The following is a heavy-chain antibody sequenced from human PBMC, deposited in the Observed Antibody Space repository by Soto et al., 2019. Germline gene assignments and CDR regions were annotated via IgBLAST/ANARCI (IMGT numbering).Heavy chain of an antibody. CDR3: VKDLNFDFWTGYRYYAMEI. CDR2: INGNGRKT. Sequence: EEQLLESGGDLVQPGGSLKLSCAASGFTFSSYAMNWVRQAPGKGLEWVSSINGNGRKTSYADSVRSRFTISRDNLKRTLFLHVNSLRAEGTAVYYCVKDLNFDFWTGYRYYAMEIWGEGTTVTVSP. D-gene: IGHD3-3*01. V-gene: IGHV3-23*01. J-gene: IGHJ6*04. CDR1: GFTFSSYA.